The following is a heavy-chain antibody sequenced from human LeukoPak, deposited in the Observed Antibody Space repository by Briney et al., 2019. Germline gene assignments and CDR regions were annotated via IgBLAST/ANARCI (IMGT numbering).Heavy chain of an antibody. CDR3: ARAQFTPGGDNDYGSDY. V-gene: IGHV1-8*03. CDR1: GYTFSSYD. Sequence: ASVKVSCKASGYTFSSYDINWVRQATGQGLEWMGWMNPNSGNTGYAQKFQGRVTITRNTSISTAYMELSSLRSEDTAVYYCARAQFTPGGDNDYGSDYWGQGTLVTVSS. J-gene: IGHJ4*02. CDR2: MNPNSGNT. D-gene: IGHD4-17*01.